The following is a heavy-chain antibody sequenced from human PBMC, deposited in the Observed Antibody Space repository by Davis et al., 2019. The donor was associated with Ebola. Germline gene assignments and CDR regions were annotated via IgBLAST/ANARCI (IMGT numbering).Heavy chain of an antibody. D-gene: IGHD3-22*01. J-gene: IGHJ3*02. CDR3: AREVGGYYDSSGYRVTDAFDI. CDR2: ISSSGSTI. V-gene: IGHV3-11*04. Sequence: PGGSLRLSCAASGFTFSDYYMSWIRQAPGKGLEWVSYISSSGSTIYYADSVKGRFTISRDNAKNSLYLQMNSLRAEDTAVYYCAREVGGYYDSSGYRVTDAFDIWGQGTMVTVSS. CDR1: GFTFSDYY.